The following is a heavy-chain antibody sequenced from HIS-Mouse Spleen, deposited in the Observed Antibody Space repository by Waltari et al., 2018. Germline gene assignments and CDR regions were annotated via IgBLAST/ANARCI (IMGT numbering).Heavy chain of an antibody. V-gene: IGHV3-11*01. CDR2: ISSSGRTI. J-gene: IGHJ4*02. CDR3: ARGGAFYYGSGSYYNY. D-gene: IGHD3-10*01. Sequence: QAPGKGLEWVSYISSSGRTISYPDSVKGRFTISRDNAKNSLYLKMNSLRAEDTAVYYCARGGAFYYGSGSYYNYWGQGTLVTVSS.